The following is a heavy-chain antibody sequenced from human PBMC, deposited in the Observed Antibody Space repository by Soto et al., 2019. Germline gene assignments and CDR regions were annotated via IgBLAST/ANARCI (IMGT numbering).Heavy chain of an antibody. D-gene: IGHD6-19*01. CDR2: IYYSGST. J-gene: IGHJ4*02. CDR1: GGSISSYY. Sequence: PSETLSLTCTVSGGSISSYYWSWIRQPPGKGLEWIGYIYYSGSTNYNPSLKSRVTISVDTSKNQFSLKLSSVTAADTAVYYCAIRIAVAGMPQYYFDYWGQGTLVTVSS. CDR3: AIRIAVAGMPQYYFDY. V-gene: IGHV4-59*08.